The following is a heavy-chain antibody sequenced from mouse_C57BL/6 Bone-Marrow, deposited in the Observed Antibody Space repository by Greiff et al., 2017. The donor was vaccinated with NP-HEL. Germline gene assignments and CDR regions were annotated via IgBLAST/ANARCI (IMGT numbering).Heavy chain of an antibody. D-gene: IGHD3-1*01. V-gene: IGHV5-16*01. CDR2: INYDGSST. CDR3: AREGLGNYFDY. CDR1: GFTFSDYY. J-gene: IGHJ2*01. Sequence: DVKLVESEGGLVQPGSSMKLSCTASGFTFSDYYMAWVRQVPEKGLEWVANINYDGSSTYYLDSLKSRFIISRDNAKNILYLQMSSLKSEDTATYYCAREGLGNYFDYWGQGTTLTVSS.